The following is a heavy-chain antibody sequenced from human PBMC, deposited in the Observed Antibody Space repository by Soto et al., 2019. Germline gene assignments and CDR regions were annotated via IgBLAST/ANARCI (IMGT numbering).Heavy chain of an antibody. CDR2: IYYSGST. CDR1: GCSISSGDYY. CDR3: ARDQNYYDSSGFPF. V-gene: IGHV4-30-4*01. D-gene: IGHD3-22*01. J-gene: IGHJ4*02. Sequence: SETLSLTCPVSGCSISSGDYYWSWIRQPPGKGLEWIGHIYYSGSTYYNPSLKSRVTISVDTSKNQFSLKLSSVTAADTAVYYCARDQNYYDSSGFPFWGQGTLVTVSS.